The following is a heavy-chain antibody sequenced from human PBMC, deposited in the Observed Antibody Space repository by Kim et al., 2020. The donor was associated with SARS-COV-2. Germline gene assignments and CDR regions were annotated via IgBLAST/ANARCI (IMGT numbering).Heavy chain of an antibody. CDR1: GFTFSYHW. J-gene: IGHJ4*02. Sequence: GGSLRLSCAASGFTFSYHWMSWVRQAPGKGLEWVANVKQDGSEQYYVDSVRGRFTISRDNAKNSLHLQMSSLRVEDTAVYYCARAPFGTGTDHWGQGTLDTASS. D-gene: IGHD1-1*01. CDR3: ARAPFGTGTDH. CDR2: VKQDGSEQ. V-gene: IGHV3-7*03.